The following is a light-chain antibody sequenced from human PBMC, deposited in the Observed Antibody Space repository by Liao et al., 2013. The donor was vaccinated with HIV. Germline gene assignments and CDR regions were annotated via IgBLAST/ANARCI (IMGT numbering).Light chain of an antibody. CDR1: NFGDKS. Sequence: SYVPTQPASLSLVPGETATITCRGHNFGDKSVHWYQQRPGQPPVLIINYDTDRPSGISERFLGFRSGNTATLTITSVEAGDEADYYCQVWDSTENQPLFGGGTHVTV. J-gene: IGLJ1*01. CDR3: QVWDSTENQPL. CDR2: YDT. V-gene: IGLV3-21*01.